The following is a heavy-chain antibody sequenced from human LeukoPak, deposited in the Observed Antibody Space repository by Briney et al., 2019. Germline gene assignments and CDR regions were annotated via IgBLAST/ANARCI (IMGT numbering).Heavy chain of an antibody. CDR2: ISSSSSYI. CDR3: AKASAMIVVVSKYFDY. CDR1: GFTFSSYS. V-gene: IGHV3-21*04. Sequence: GGSLRLSCAASGFTFSSYSMNWVRQAPGKGLEWVSSISSSSSYIYYADSVKGRFTISRDNAKNSLYLQMNSLRATDTAVYYCAKASAMIVVVSKYFDYWGQGTLVTVSS. D-gene: IGHD3-22*01. J-gene: IGHJ4*02.